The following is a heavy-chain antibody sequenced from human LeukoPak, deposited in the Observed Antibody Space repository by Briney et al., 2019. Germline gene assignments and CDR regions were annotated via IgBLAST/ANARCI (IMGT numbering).Heavy chain of an antibody. CDR3: ARELERYYDSSGYYGDAFDI. Sequence: ASVKVSCKASGGTFSSYAISWVRQAPGQGLEWMGGIIPIFGTANYAQKFQGRVTITADESTSTAYMELSSLRAEDTAVYYCARELERYYDSSGYYGDAFDIWGQGTMVTVSS. V-gene: IGHV1-69*13. CDR1: GGTFSSYA. D-gene: IGHD3-22*01. CDR2: IIPIFGTA. J-gene: IGHJ3*02.